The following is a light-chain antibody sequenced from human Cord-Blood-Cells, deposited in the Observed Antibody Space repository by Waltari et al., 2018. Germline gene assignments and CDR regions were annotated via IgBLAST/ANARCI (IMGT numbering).Light chain of an antibody. J-gene: IGLJ2*01. V-gene: IGLV2-14*01. CDR1: SSDVGGYNY. Sequence: QSALTQPASVSGSPGQSITISCTGTSSDVGGYNYVSWYQQHHGKAPKLMIYEVSNRPSGVSNRFSGSKSGNTASLTISGLQAEDEADYYCSSYTSSSTYVVFGGGTKLTVL. CDR2: EVS. CDR3: SSYTSSSTYVV.